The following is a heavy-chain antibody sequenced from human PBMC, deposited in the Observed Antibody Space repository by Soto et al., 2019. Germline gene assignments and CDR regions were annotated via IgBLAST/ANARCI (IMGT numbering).Heavy chain of an antibody. J-gene: IGHJ6*02. V-gene: IGHV1-18*01. CDR2: IRAYNIYT. Sequence: ASVKVSCKSSGYRFETYAMSWVRQAPGQGLEWMGWIRAYNIYTYYAQKFQDRVTMTTDTSTGTAYMELRSLRSDDTAVYYCASGQRVIIGDMDVWGQGTTVTVSS. D-gene: IGHD3-10*01. CDR1: GYRFETYA. CDR3: ASGQRVIIGDMDV.